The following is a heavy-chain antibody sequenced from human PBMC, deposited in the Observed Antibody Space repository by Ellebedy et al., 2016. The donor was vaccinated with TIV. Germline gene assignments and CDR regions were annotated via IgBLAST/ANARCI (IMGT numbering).Heavy chain of an antibody. J-gene: IGHJ1*01. CDR2: ISAYNGNT. CDR1: VYTFTSYG. D-gene: IGHD3-22*01. V-gene: IGHV1-18*01. CDR3: ARGGQPRYYDSSGAPEYFQH. Sequence: AASVNVSCKASVYTFTSYGISWVRQAPGQGLEWMGWISAYNGNTTYAQKLQGRVTMTTDTSTSTAYMELRSLRSDDTARYYCARGGQPRYYDSSGAPEYFQHWGQGTLVTVSS.